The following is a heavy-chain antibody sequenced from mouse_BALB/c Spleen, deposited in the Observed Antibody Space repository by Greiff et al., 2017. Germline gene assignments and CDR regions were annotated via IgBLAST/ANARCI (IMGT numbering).Heavy chain of an antibody. CDR1: GYTFTDYN. Sequence: EVQLQQSGPELVKPGASVKISCKASGYTFTDYNMHWVKQSHGKSLEWIGYIYPYNGGTGYNQKFKSKATLTVDNSSSTAYMELRSLTSEDSAVYYCARGGGYDAYYYAMDYWGQGTSVTVSS. D-gene: IGHD2-2*01. CDR2: IYPYNGGT. J-gene: IGHJ4*01. CDR3: ARGGGYDAYYYAMDY. V-gene: IGHV1S29*02.